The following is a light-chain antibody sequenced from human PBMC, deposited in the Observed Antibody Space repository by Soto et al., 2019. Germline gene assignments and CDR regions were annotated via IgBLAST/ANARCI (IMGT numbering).Light chain of an antibody. CDR1: QVITNF. J-gene: IGKJ3*01. V-gene: IGKV1-27*01. Sequence: DIQMTQSPSSLSASVGDRVTITCRAGQVITNFLAWYQQKPGKPPKLLISGASTLQSGVPSRFSGSGSGRDFTLTITSLQPEDVATYYCHLYNSAPFTFGPGNKVDVK. CDR3: HLYNSAPFT. CDR2: GAS.